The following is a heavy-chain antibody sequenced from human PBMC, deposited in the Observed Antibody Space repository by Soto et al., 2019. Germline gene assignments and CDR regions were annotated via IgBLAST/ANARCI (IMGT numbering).Heavy chain of an antibody. CDR1: GFTFSTYA. D-gene: IGHD3-3*01. CDR2: ISYDGSNK. V-gene: IGHV3-30-3*01. Sequence: GGSLRLSCAASGFTFSTYAMHWVRQAPGKGLEWVAVISYDGSNKYNADSVKGRFTISRDNSKSTLFLQMNSLRAEDTAVYYCARESPRITIFGVFIFWGQGTLVTVSS. J-gene: IGHJ4*02. CDR3: ARESPRITIFGVFIF.